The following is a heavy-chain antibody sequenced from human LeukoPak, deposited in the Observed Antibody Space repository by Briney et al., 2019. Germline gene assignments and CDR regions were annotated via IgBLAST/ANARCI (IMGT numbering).Heavy chain of an antibody. J-gene: IGHJ6*02. CDR2: IRSKANSYAT. CDR3: TRLIRAYYYDSSGYHYGMDV. D-gene: IGHD3-22*01. CDR1: GFTFSGSA. Sequence: PGGSLKLSCAASGFTFSGSAMHWVRQASGKGLEWVGRIRSKANSYATAYAASVKGRFTISRDDSKNTAYLQMNSLKTEDTAVYYCTRLIRAYYYDSSGYHYGMDVWAKGPRPPSP. V-gene: IGHV3-73*01.